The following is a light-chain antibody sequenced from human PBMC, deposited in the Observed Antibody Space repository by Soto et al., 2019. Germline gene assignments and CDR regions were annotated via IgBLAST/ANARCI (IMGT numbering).Light chain of an antibody. CDR1: QSISSSY. CDR2: GAS. Sequence: EIVLTQSPGTLSLSPGKRATLSCRASQSISSSYLAWYQQKPGQAPRLLIYGASTRATGFPARFSGSGSGTEFTLTINSLQSEDSAVYYCQQYNNWPPVTFGGGTKVDIK. J-gene: IGKJ4*01. CDR3: QQYNNWPPVT. V-gene: IGKV3-15*01.